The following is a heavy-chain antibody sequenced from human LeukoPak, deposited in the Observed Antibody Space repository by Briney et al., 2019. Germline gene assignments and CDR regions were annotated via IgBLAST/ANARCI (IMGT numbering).Heavy chain of an antibody. J-gene: IGHJ6*03. D-gene: IGHD1-7*01. V-gene: IGHV4-34*01. Sequence: PSETLSLTCAVYGGSFSGYDWSWIRQSPGKGLEWIGEINHSGSANYDPSLKSRVTISVDTSKNQFSLKLSSVTAADTAVYYCATTGTTQANYYYYYMDVWGKGTTVTVSS. CDR2: INHSGSA. CDR1: GGSFSGYD. CDR3: ATTGTTQANYYYYYMDV.